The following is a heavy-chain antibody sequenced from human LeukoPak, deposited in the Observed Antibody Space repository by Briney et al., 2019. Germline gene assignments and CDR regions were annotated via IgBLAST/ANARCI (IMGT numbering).Heavy chain of an antibody. CDR1: GFTFSSSG. CDR3: ASTTRGGTYYYYMDD. D-gene: IGHD1-1*01. CDR2: ISGSGGRT. J-gene: IGHJ6*03. V-gene: IGHV3-23*01. Sequence: GGTLRLSCAASGFTFSSSGMIWVRQAPGKGLEWVSAISGSGGRTYHADSVKGRFTISRDNSKNTLYLQMNSLRAEDTAVYYCASTTRGGTYYYYMDDWGKGTTVTVSS.